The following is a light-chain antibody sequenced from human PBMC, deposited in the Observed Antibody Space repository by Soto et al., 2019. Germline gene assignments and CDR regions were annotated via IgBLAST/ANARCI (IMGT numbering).Light chain of an antibody. CDR1: SSNIGTNS. Sequence: QSVVTQPPSASGTPGQRVTIPCLGSSSNIGTNSVYWYQHLPGTAPNLLLIRTAQRPSGVPDRFSGSKSGTSASLAISGLRSEDEADYFCAAWDDSLRVVVFGGVTKLTVL. V-gene: IGLV1-47*01. J-gene: IGLJ2*01. CDR3: AAWDDSLRVVV. CDR2: RTA.